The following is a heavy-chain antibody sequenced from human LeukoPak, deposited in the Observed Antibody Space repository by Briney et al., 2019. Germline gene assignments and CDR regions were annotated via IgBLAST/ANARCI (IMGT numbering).Heavy chain of an antibody. V-gene: IGHV4-30-4*01. J-gene: IGHJ5*02. CDR3: ARGGRYCSGGSCYWNWFDP. Sequence: PSETLSLTCTVSGGSISSGDYYWSWIRQPPGKGLEWIGYIYYSGSTYYNPSLKSRVTISVDTSKNQFPLKLSSVTAADTVVYYCARGGRYCSGGSCYWNWFDPWGQGTLVTVSS. D-gene: IGHD2-15*01. CDR1: GGSISSGDYY. CDR2: IYYSGST.